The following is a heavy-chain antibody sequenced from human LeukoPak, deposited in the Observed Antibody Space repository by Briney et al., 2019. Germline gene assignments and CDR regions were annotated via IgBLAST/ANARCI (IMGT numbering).Heavy chain of an antibody. Sequence: SETLSLTCTVSGGSISSYYWSWIRQPAGKGLGWIARIYTSGSTNYNPSLKSRVTMSVDTSKNQFSLKLSSVTAADTAVYYCARDPTPMVRGVYNWFDPWGQGTLVTVSS. D-gene: IGHD3-10*01. CDR3: ARDPTPMVRGVYNWFDP. J-gene: IGHJ5*02. V-gene: IGHV4-4*07. CDR2: IYTSGST. CDR1: GGSISSYY.